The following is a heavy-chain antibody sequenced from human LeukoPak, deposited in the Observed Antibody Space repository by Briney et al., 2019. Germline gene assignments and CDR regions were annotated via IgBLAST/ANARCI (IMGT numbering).Heavy chain of an antibody. D-gene: IGHD4-23*01. CDR3: ARDFDDYGGLYYFDY. CDR1: GFVFSSYS. Sequence: GGSLRLSCAASGFVFSSYSMNWVRQAPGKGLEWVAVISYDGSNKYYADSVKGRFTISRDNSKNTLYLQMNSLRAEDTAVYYCARDFDDYGGLYYFDYWGQGTLVTVSP. J-gene: IGHJ4*02. CDR2: ISYDGSNK. V-gene: IGHV3-30*03.